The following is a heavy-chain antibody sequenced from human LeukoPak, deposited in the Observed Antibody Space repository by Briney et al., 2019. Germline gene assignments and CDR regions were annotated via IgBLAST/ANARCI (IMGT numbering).Heavy chain of an antibody. CDR3: ARGLYDFWSGLEGEIDP. D-gene: IGHD3-3*01. V-gene: IGHV3-74*01. CDR1: GFTFSSYW. CDR2: INSDGSST. Sequence: PGGSLRLSCAASGFTFSSYWMHWVRQAPGKGLVWVSRINSDGSSTSYADSVKGRFTISRDNAKNTLYLQMNSLRAEDTAVYYCARGLYDFWSGLEGEIDPWGQGTLVTVSS. J-gene: IGHJ5*02.